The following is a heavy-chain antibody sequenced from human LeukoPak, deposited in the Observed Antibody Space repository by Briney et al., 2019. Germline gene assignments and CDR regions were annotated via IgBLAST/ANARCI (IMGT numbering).Heavy chain of an antibody. CDR1: GGSIGPYY. CDR2: IHDSGST. CDR3: AREGGGCSSTSCSAGDFDF. V-gene: IGHV4-59*12. D-gene: IGHD2-2*01. J-gene: IGHJ4*02. Sequence: KPSETLSLTCAVSGGSIGPYYWSWIRQPPGKGLEWIGYIHDSGSTKYNPSLKSRVTMSVDTSKNQFSLKLSSVTAADTAVYYCAREGGGCSSTSCSAGDFDFWGQGSLVTVSS.